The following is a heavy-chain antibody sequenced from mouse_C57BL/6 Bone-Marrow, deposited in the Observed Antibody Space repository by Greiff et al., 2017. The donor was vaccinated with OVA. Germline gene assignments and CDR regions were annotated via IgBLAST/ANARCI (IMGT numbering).Heavy chain of an antibody. CDR2: ISSGGSYT. CDR3: ARRGSSTMITTRYFDV. J-gene: IGHJ1*03. V-gene: IGHV5-6*01. Sequence: EVHLVESGGGLVKPGGSLKLSCAASGFTFSSYGMSWVRQTPDKRLEWVATISSGGSYTYYPDSVKGRFTISRDNAKNTLYLQMSSLKSEDTAMYYCARRGSSTMITTRYFDVWGTGTTVTVSS. D-gene: IGHD2-4*01. CDR1: GFTFSSYG.